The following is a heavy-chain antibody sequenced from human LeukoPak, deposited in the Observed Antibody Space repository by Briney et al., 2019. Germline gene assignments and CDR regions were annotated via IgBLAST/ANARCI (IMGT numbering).Heavy chain of an antibody. CDR2: ISYDGSNK. V-gene: IGHV3-30*03. Sequence: GRSLRLSCAASGFTFSSYGMHWVRQAPGKGLEWVAVISYDGSNKYYADSVKGRFTISRDNSKNTLYLQMNSLRAEDTAVYYCARETSLDAFDIWGQGTMVTVSS. CDR3: ARETSLDAFDI. CDR1: GFTFSSYG. J-gene: IGHJ3*02.